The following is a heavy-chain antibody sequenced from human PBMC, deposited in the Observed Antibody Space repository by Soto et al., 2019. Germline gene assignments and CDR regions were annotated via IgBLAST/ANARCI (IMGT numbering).Heavy chain of an antibody. CDR3: ARDYYGSGSYIYYYGMDV. CDR1: GYSFTSYW. Sequence: KISCKGSGYSFTSYWISWVRQMPGKGLEWMGGIIPIFGTANYAQKFQGRVTITADKSTSTAYMELSSLRSEDTAVYYCARDYYGSGSYIYYYGMDVWGQGTTVTVSS. CDR2: IIPIFGTA. D-gene: IGHD3-10*01. V-gene: IGHV1-69*06. J-gene: IGHJ6*02.